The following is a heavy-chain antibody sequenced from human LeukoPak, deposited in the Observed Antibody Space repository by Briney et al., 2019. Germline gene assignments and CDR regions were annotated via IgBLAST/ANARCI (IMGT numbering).Heavy chain of an antibody. CDR3: AKAMTTVTTPSTADDY. Sequence: PGGSLRLSCAASGFTFSSYGMHWVRQAPGKGLEWVAVISYGGSNKYYADSVKGRFTISRDNSKNTLYLQMNSLRAEDTAVYYCAKAMTTVTTPSTADDYWGQGTLVTVSS. J-gene: IGHJ4*02. V-gene: IGHV3-30*18. CDR2: ISYGGSNK. CDR1: GFTFSSYG. D-gene: IGHD4-17*01.